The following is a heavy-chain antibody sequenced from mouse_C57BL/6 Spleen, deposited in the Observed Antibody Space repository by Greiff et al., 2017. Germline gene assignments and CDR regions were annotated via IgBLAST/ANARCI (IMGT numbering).Heavy chain of an antibody. J-gene: IGHJ4*01. Sequence: QVQLQQSGAELARPGASVKLSCKASGYTFTSYGISWVKQRPGQGLEWIGEIYPRSGNTYYNEKFKGKATLTADKSSSTAYMELRSLTSEDSAVYFCSSCDGGAMDYWGQGTSVTVSS. CDR3: SSCDGGAMDY. CDR1: GYTFTSYG. D-gene: IGHD2-3*01. CDR2: IYPRSGNT. V-gene: IGHV1-81*01.